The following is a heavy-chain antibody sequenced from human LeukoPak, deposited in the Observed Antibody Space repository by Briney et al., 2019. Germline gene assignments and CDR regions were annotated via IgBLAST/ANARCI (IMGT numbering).Heavy chain of an antibody. J-gene: IGHJ4*02. CDR1: GFTFSSYW. V-gene: IGHV3-7*01. Sequence: GGSLRLSCAASGFTFSSYWMSWVRQAPGKGLEWVANIKQDGSEKYYVDSVKGRLTISRDNAKNSLYLQMNSLRAEDTAVYYCARGAYYGSGSYSFDYWGQGSQVTVSS. CDR3: ARGAYYGSGSYSFDY. CDR2: IKQDGSEK. D-gene: IGHD3-10*01.